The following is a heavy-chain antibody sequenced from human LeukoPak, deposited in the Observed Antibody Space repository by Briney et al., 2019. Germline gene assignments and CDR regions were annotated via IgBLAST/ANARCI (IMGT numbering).Heavy chain of an antibody. Sequence: GGSLRLSCAASGFTVSSNYMSWVRQAPGKGLEWVSVIYSGGSTYYADSVKGRFTISRDNSKNTLYLQMKSLRAEDTAVYYCARTDETAPAEDFQHWGQGTLVTVSS. J-gene: IGHJ1*01. CDR1: GFTVSSNY. CDR2: IYSGGST. CDR3: ARTDETAPAEDFQH. V-gene: IGHV3-53*01. D-gene: IGHD2-21*02.